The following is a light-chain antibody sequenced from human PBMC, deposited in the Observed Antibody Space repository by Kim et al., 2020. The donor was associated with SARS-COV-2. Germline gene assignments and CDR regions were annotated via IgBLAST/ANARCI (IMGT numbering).Light chain of an antibody. CDR1: KLGNRY. CDR3: QAWDTNTAI. J-gene: IGLJ2*01. V-gene: IGLV3-1*01. CDR2: QDT. Sequence: VCPGQGASISCAGDKLGNRYVSWYQQKAGQSPLLVIYQDTERPSGIPERFSGSNSGNTATLTISGTQTLDEADYYCQAWDTNTAIFGRGTQLTVL.